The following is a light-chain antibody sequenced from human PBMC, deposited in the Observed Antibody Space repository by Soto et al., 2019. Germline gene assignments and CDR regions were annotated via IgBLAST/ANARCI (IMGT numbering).Light chain of an antibody. J-gene: IGKJ3*01. V-gene: IGKV3-20*01. Sequence: EIVLTQSPGTLSLSPGERATLSCRASQSVSSTYLAWYQQRRGQSPRLLIFGASNRATGIPDRFSGSGSGTHFTLTISRLEPEDFAVYYCQQYVSSPFAFGPGTTVEIK. CDR3: QQYVSSPFA. CDR2: GAS. CDR1: QSVSSTY.